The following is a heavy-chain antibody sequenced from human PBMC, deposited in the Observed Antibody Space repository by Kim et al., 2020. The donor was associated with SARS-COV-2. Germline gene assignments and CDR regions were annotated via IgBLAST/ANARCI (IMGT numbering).Heavy chain of an antibody. CDR3: ARDVGWAGQGGGY. V-gene: IGHV3-30*07. Sequence: DTVTGRFTISRDNSKNTLYLQMNSLRAEDTAVYYCARDVGWAGQGGGYWGQGTLVTVSS. D-gene: IGHD6-19*01. J-gene: IGHJ4*02.